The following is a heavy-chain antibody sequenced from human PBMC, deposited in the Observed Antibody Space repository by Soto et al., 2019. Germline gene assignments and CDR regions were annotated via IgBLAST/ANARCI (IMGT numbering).Heavy chain of an antibody. J-gene: IGHJ4*02. CDR3: ASLIAGLYYFDY. D-gene: IGHD2-21*02. CDR2: FDPEDGET. V-gene: IGHV1-24*01. CDR1: GYTLTELS. Sequence: ASVKVSCKVSGYTLTELSMHWVRQAPGKGLEWMGGFDPEDGETIYAQKFQGRVTMTEDTSTDTAYMELSSLRSEDTAVYYCASLIAGLYYFDYWGQGTLVTVSS.